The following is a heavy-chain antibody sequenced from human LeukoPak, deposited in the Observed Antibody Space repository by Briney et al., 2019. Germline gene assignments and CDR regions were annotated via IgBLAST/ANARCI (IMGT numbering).Heavy chain of an antibody. J-gene: IGHJ4*02. CDR3: ARDLIAVVGRGIGYFDY. Sequence: GGSLRLSCAASGFTFSSYWMSWVRQAPGKGLEWVSSISSSSSYIYYADSVKGRFTISRDSAKNSLYLQMNSLRAEDTAVYYCARDLIAVVGRGIGYFDYWGQGTLVTVSS. CDR2: ISSSSSYI. V-gene: IGHV3-21*01. CDR1: GFTFSSYW. D-gene: IGHD6-19*01.